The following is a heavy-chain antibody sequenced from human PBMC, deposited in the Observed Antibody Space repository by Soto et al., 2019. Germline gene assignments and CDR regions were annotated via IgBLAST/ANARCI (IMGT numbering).Heavy chain of an antibody. Sequence: GGSLRLSCAASGFTFSSYSMNWVRQAPGKGLEWVSYISSSSSTIYYADSVKGRFTISRDNAKNSVYLQMNSLRDEDTAVYYCARRESGSYYYYMDVWGKGTTVTVSS. J-gene: IGHJ6*03. CDR2: ISSSSSTI. V-gene: IGHV3-48*02. CDR1: GFTFSSYS. D-gene: IGHD1-26*01. CDR3: ARRESGSYYYYMDV.